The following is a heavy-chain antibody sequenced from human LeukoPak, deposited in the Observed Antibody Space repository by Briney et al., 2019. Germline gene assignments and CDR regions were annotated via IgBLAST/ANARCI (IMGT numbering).Heavy chain of an antibody. J-gene: IGHJ6*03. V-gene: IGHV4-39*07. D-gene: IGHD2-15*01. CDR2: IHYSGST. Sequence: RPSETLSLTCTVSGGSISSSSYYWAWIRQPPGKGLEWIGSIHYSGSTYYNPSLQSRVTISIDTSKNQFSLKLRFATAADTAVYYCARVRCSGGSCPYYYYYYYMDVWGKGTTVTVSS. CDR1: GGSISSSSYY. CDR3: ARVRCSGGSCPYYYYYYYMDV.